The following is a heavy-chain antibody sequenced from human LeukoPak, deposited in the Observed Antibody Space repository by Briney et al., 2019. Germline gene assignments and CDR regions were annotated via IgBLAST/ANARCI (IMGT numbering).Heavy chain of an antibody. Sequence: ASVKVSCKASGYSFTSYYMHWVRQAPGQGLEWMGIINPNSGGTNYAQKFQGRVTMTRDTSTSTLYMELRSLRSEDTALYYCSKEARVGSVSGSLDYWGQGTLVTVSS. V-gene: IGHV1-46*01. CDR2: INPNSGGT. CDR1: GYSFTSYY. CDR3: SKEARVGSVSGSLDY. D-gene: IGHD3-22*01. J-gene: IGHJ4*02.